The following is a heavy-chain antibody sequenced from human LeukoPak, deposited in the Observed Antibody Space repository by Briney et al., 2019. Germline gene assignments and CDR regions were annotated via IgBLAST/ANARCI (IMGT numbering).Heavy chain of an antibody. CDR1: GFTFSSYS. CDR3: AKGERYYDSSGVGL. V-gene: IGHV3-30*18. D-gene: IGHD3-22*01. J-gene: IGHJ4*02. Sequence: PGGSLRLSCAASGFTFSSYSMNWVRQAPGKGLEWVAVISYDGSNKYYADSVKGRFTISRDNSKNTLYLQMNSLRAEDTAVYYCAKGERYYDSSGVGLWGQGTLVTVSS. CDR2: ISYDGSNK.